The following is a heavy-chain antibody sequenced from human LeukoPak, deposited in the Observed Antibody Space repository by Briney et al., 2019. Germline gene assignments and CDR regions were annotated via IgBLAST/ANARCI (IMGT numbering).Heavy chain of an antibody. CDR1: GFTLSNFS. Sequence: PAGSLRLSCAASGFTLSNFSIRWVRQLPGKGLEWVSAIDGSGDKTYYPDSVRGGFTVFRANAKNTLYPRMDSLRVEDTVKYFCAKVQFNRGHIDHWGQGHPVIVSS. CDR3: AKVQFNRGHIDH. D-gene: IGHD7-27*01. CDR2: IDGSGDKT. J-gene: IGHJ4*02. V-gene: IGHV3-23*01.